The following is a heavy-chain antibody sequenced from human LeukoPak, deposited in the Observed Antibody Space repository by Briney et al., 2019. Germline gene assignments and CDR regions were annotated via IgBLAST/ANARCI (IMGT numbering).Heavy chain of an antibody. CDR1: GGTFSSYA. CDR3: ARDFRRHYDSGGYSRFDY. J-gene: IGHJ4*02. V-gene: IGHV1-69*04. D-gene: IGHD3-22*01. CDR2: IIPIFGIT. Sequence: ASVKVSCKASGGTFSSYAINWVRQAPGQGLEWMGRIIPIFGITNYAQKLQGRVTITADKSTSTAYMELSSLRSEDTAVYYCARDFRRHYDSGGYSRFDYWGQGTLVTVSS.